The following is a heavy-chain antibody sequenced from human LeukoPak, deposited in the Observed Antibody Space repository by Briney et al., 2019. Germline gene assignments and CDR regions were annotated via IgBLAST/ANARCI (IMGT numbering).Heavy chain of an antibody. CDR2: INPNSGGT. D-gene: IGHD3-22*01. CDR3: AVYYDSSGNDAFDI. Sequence: ASVKVPYKASGYTFIGYYMHWVRQAPGQGLEWMGWINPNSGGTNYEQKFQGRVTMTRDTSISTAYMELSRLRSDDTAMYYCAVYYDSSGNDAFDIWGQGTMVTVSS. J-gene: IGHJ3*02. CDR1: GYTFIGYY. V-gene: IGHV1-2*02.